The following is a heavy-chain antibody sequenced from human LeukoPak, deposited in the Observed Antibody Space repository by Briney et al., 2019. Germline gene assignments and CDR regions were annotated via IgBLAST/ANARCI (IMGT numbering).Heavy chain of an antibody. D-gene: IGHD1-7*01. J-gene: IGHJ4*02. CDR1: GGSISSRSYY. Sequence: PSETLSLTCTVSGGSISSRSYYWGWIRQAPGKGLEWIGTIFYSGTTYYNPSLKSRVTISVDTSKNQFSLKLSSVTAADTAVYYCARRDEWNYRPYFDYWGQGILVTVSS. CDR3: ARRDEWNYRPYFDY. CDR2: IFYSGTT. V-gene: IGHV4-39*01.